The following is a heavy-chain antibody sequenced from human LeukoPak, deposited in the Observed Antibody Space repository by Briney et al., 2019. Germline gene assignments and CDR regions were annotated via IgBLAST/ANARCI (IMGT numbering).Heavy chain of an antibody. CDR2: FDPEDGET. CDR3: ATDRPRLVTAIHHFQH. CDR1: GYTLTELS. D-gene: IGHD2-21*02. Sequence: ASVKVSCKVSGYTLTELSMHWVRQAPGKGLEWMGGFDPEDGETICAQKFQGRVTMTEDTSTDTAYMELSSLRSEDTAVYYCATDRPRLVTAIHHFQHWGQGTLVTVSS. V-gene: IGHV1-24*01. J-gene: IGHJ1*01.